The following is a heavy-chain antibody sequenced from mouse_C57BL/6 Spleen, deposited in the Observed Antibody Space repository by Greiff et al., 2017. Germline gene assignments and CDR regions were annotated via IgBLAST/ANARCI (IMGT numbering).Heavy chain of an antibody. CDR1: GFTFSAYY. CDR2: INSDGSST. D-gene: IGHD3-2*02. J-gene: IGHJ4*01. V-gene: IGHV5-16*01. Sequence: EVKLVESEGGLVQPGSSMKLSCTASGFTFSAYYMAWVRQVPEKGLEWVANINSDGSSTYYLDSLKSRFIISRDNAKNILYLQMSSLKSEDTATYDCAREGWGGSYYAKDYWGQGTSVTVSS. CDR3: AREGWGGSYYAKDY.